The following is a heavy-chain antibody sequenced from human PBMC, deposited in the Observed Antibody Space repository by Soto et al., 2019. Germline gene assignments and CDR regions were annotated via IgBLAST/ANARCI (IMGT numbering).Heavy chain of an antibody. CDR1: GYSFTTYW. Sequence: GESLKISCKGSGYSFTTYWIGWVRQTPGKGLEWMGIIYPGDSDTRYSPSFQGQVTISADKSISTAYLQWSSLTASDTAIYYCARQLNCSSTSCYRAIDYWGQGTLVTVSS. CDR3: ARQLNCSSTSCYRAIDY. J-gene: IGHJ4*02. D-gene: IGHD2-2*02. CDR2: IYPGDSDT. V-gene: IGHV5-51*01.